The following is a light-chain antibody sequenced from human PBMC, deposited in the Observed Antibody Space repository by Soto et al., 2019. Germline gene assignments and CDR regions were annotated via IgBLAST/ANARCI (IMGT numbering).Light chain of an antibody. Sequence: QSVLTQPASVSGSPGQSITISCTGTSSDVGGYNYVSWYQQHPGKPPKLMIYDVTNRPSGVSDRFSGSKSGNTASLTISGLRAEDEGVYHCSSFTRINTYVFGTGTKLTVL. CDR3: SSFTRINTYV. V-gene: IGLV2-14*03. J-gene: IGLJ1*01. CDR1: SSDVGGYNY. CDR2: DVT.